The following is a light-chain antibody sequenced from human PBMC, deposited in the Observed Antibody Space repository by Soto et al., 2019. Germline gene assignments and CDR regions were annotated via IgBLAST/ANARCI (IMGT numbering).Light chain of an antibody. J-gene: IGKJ1*01. Sequence: DLQMTQSPSTLSASVGDRVTITCRASQSISSWLAWYQQKPGKAPKLLIYDASSLESGVPSRFSGSGSGTEFTLTISSLQPDDFATYYCQQYNSYSQTTFGQGTKVEIK. CDR2: DAS. CDR3: QQYNSYSQTT. CDR1: QSISSW. V-gene: IGKV1-5*01.